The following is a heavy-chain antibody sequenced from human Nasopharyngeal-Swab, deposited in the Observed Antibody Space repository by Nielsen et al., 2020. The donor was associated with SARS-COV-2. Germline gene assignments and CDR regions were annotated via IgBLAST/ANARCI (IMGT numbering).Heavy chain of an antibody. CDR2: INHSGST. CDR3: ARGTYYYDSSGYDHAEYFQH. D-gene: IGHD3-22*01. CDR1: GGSFSGHY. Sequence: SETLSLTCAVYGGSFSGHYWSWIRQPPGKGLEWIGEINHSGSTNYNPSLKSRVTISVDTSKNQFSLKLSSVTAADTAVYYCARGTYYYDSSGYDHAEYFQHWGQGTLVTVSS. J-gene: IGHJ1*01. V-gene: IGHV4-34*01.